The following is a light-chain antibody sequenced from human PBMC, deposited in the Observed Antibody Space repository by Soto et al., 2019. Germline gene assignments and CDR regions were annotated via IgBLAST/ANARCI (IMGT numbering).Light chain of an antibody. CDR3: QHYYTSYTT. CDR2: GAS. CDR1: QSVSSSY. V-gene: IGKV3-20*01. J-gene: IGKJ1*01. Sequence: EIVLTQSPGTLSLSPGERATLSCRASQSVSSSYLAWYQQKRGQAPRLLIYGASTRATGIPDRFSGSGSGTDFTLTISRLEPEDFAVYYCQHYYTSYTTFGQGTKVDIK.